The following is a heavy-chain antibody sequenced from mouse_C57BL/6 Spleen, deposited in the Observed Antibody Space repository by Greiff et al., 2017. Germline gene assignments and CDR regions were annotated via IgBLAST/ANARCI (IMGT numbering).Heavy chain of an antibody. CDR1: GFTFSDYG. CDR3: ASYYAMDY. CDR2: ISSGSSTI. V-gene: IGHV5-17*01. Sequence: EVKLVESGGGLVKPGGSLKLSCAASGFTFSDYGMHWVRQAPEKGLEWVAYISSGSSTIYYADTVKGRFTITRENAKNTLFQQRTSLRSEDTAMYYCASYYAMDYWGQGTSVTVSS. J-gene: IGHJ4*01.